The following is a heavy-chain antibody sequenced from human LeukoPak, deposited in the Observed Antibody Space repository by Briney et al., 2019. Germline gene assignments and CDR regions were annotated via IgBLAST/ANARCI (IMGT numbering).Heavy chain of an antibody. CDR1: GGSFGGYY. CDR2: IYYSGST. V-gene: IGHV4-59*01. J-gene: IGHJ4*02. CDR3: ARDSEDYGGLGFDY. Sequence: KPSETLSLTCAVYGGSFGGYYWSWIRQPPGKGLEWIGYIYYSGSTNYNPSLKSRVTISLDTSKNQFSLKLSSVTAADTAVYYCARDSEDYGGLGFDYWGQGTLVTVSS. D-gene: IGHD4-23*01.